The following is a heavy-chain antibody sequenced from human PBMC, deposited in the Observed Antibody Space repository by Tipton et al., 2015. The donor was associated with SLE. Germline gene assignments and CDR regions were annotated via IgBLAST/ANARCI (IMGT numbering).Heavy chain of an antibody. CDR2: IYYSGST. CDR1: GYSISSGSY. D-gene: IGHD6-19*01. J-gene: IGHJ4*02. CDR3: ASGLWLANY. V-gene: IGHV4-38-2*02. Sequence: TLSLTCTVSGYSISSGSYWGWIRQPPGKGLEWIGSIYYSGSTYYNPSLKSRVTISVDTSKNQFSLKLSSVTAADTAVYYCASGLWLANYWGQGTLVTVSS.